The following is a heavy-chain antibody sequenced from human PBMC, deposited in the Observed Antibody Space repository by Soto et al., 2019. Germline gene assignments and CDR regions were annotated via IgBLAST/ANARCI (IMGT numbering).Heavy chain of an antibody. CDR3: TRDRGGNFYGGFDY. CDR1: GFTFNNYW. CDR2: INIEGSTT. D-gene: IGHD1-26*01. Sequence: EVQLVESGGGLVQPRGSLRLSCAASGFTFNNYWMHWVRQAPGKGLVWVSRINIEGSTTDYADSVRGRFAISRDNAKNPLYLQINSLRDEDTAVYYCTRDRGGNFYGGFDYWGRGTLVTVSP. V-gene: IGHV3-74*01. J-gene: IGHJ4*02.